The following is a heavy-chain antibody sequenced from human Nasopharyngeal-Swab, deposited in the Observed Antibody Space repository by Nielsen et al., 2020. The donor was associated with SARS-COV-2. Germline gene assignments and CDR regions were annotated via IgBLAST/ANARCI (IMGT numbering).Heavy chain of an antibody. CDR2: IKQDGSEK. Sequence: GESLKISCAASGFTFSSYWMSWVRQAPGKGLEWVASIKQDGSEKYYVDSVKGRFTISRDNAKNSLYLQMNSLRAEDTAVYYCAKRGSSYVNKFDLWGQGTLVTVSS. CDR1: GFTFSSYW. J-gene: IGHJ4*02. CDR3: AKRGSSYVNKFDL. V-gene: IGHV3-7*03. D-gene: IGHD5-18*01.